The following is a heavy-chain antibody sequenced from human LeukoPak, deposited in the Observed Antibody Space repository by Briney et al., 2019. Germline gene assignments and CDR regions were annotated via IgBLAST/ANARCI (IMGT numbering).Heavy chain of an antibody. CDR2: IYSGGTT. V-gene: IGHV3-66*01. J-gene: IGHJ4*02. CDR3: ARGRRDFDY. Sequence: GGSLRLSCAASGFTFNSYAMSWVRQAPEEGLEWVSVIYSGGTTHYADSVKGRFTISRDNSKNTLYLHMNILRAEDTAVYYCARGRRDFDYWGQGTLVTVSS. CDR1: GFTFNSYA.